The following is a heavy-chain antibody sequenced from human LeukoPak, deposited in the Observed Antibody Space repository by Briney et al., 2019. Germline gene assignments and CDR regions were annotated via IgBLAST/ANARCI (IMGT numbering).Heavy chain of an antibody. J-gene: IGHJ3*02. D-gene: IGHD2-15*01. CDR2: IKSKTDGGTT. V-gene: IGHV3-15*01. CDR3: TTVGVVVAATAFDI. Sequence: GGSLRLSCAASGLTFSNAWMSWDRQAPGMGLEWVGRIKSKTDGGTTDYAAPVKGRFTISRDDSKNTLYLQMNSLKTEDTAVYYCTTVGVVVAATAFDIWGQGTTVTVSS. CDR1: GLTFSNAW.